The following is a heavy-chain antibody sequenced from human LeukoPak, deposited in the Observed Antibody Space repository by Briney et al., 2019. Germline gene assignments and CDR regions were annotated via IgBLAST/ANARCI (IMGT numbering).Heavy chain of an antibody. J-gene: IGHJ5*02. Sequence: SVKVSCKASGCTFSSYAMSWVRQAPGQGLEWMGVIIPSFGTASYAQKFQGRVTMTRDESTSTAYMALSSLRSEATAVYYCASSFCLGYCSGGSCYSDTNWFDPGGQGTLVTVSS. CDR1: GCTFSSYA. CDR2: IIPSFGTA. CDR3: ASSFCLGYCSGGSCYSDTNWFDP. V-gene: IGHV1-69*05. D-gene: IGHD2-15*01.